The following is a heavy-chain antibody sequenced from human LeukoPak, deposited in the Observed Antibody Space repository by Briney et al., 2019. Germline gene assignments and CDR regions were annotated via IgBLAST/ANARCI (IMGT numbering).Heavy chain of an antibody. V-gene: IGHV3-11*05. CDR2: ISSSSRYT. D-gene: IGHD3-9*01. Sequence: GGSLRLSCAASGFTFSDYYMSWIRQAPGKGLEWVSYISSSSRYTNYADSVEGRFTISRDNAKNSLYLQINSLRAEDTAVYYCARDFTSDYDILTGYSPYYFDYWGQGTLVTVSS. J-gene: IGHJ4*02. CDR3: ARDFTSDYDILTGYSPYYFDY. CDR1: GFTFSDYY.